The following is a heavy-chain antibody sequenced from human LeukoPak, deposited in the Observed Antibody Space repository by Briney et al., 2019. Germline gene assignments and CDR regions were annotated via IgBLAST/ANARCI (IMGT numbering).Heavy chain of an antibody. CDR1: GFTFRSYW. J-gene: IGHJ4*02. CDR2: INSDGSST. V-gene: IGHV3-74*01. Sequence: PGGSLRLSCAASGFTFRSYWMHWVRQAPGKGLVWVPRINSDGSSTSYADTVKGRFTISRDNAKNTLYLQMNSLRAEDTAVYYCARLYGGYGDYYFDYWGQGTLVTVSS. D-gene: IGHD4-17*01. CDR3: ARLYGGYGDYYFDY.